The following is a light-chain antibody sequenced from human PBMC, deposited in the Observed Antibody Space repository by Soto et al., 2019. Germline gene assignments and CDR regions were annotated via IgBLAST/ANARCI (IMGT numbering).Light chain of an antibody. CDR1: SSDVGGYNY. Sequence: QSALTHPASVSGSPGQSITISCTGTSSDVGGYNYVSWHQQHPGKAPHLMIYEVSNRPSGVSNRFSGSESGNTASLTISGLQAEDEADYYCGSYTSSSTSSYVFGTGTKVTVL. V-gene: IGLV2-14*01. CDR3: GSYTSSSTSSYV. CDR2: EVS. J-gene: IGLJ1*01.